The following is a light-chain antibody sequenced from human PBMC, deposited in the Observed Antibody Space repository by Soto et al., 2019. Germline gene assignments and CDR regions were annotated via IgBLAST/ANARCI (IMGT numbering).Light chain of an antibody. CDR3: QPYDNTLIGSL. J-gene: IGLJ7*02. CDR1: SSNLGAGYG. Sequence: QSVLTQPPSVSGAPGQSVTLSCTGSSSNLGAGYGVHWYQQLPGTAPKLLIYDGFNRPSGVPDRFSGSKSGISASLAITGLQGEDEAVYSCQPYDNTLIGSLFGGGTQLPAL. V-gene: IGLV1-40*01. CDR2: DGF.